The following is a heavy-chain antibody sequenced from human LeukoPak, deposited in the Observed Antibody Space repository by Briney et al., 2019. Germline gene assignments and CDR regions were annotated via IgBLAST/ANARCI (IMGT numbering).Heavy chain of an antibody. J-gene: IGHJ3*02. V-gene: IGHV4-4*07. CDR2: IYTSGST. Sequence: SETLSLTCTVSGGSISSYYWSWIRQPAGKGLEWIGRIYTSGSTNYNPSLKSRVTMSVDTSKNQFSLKLSSVTAAGTAVYYCAANDCSSTSCYSSNAFDIWGQGTMVTVSS. D-gene: IGHD2-2*01. CDR1: GGSISSYY. CDR3: AANDCSSTSCYSSNAFDI.